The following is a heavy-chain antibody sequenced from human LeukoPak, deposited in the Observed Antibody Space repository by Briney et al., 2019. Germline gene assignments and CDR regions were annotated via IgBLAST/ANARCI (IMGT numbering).Heavy chain of an antibody. D-gene: IGHD4-17*01. CDR3: ARVLHKTYGDHTHDY. Sequence: ASVKVSCKASGYTFTSYGISWVRQAPGQGLEWMGWISAYNGNTNYAQKLQGRVTMTTDTSTSTACMELRSLRSDDTAVYYCARVLHKTYGDHTHDYWGQGTLVTVSS. J-gene: IGHJ4*02. CDR1: GYTFTSYG. V-gene: IGHV1-18*01. CDR2: ISAYNGNT.